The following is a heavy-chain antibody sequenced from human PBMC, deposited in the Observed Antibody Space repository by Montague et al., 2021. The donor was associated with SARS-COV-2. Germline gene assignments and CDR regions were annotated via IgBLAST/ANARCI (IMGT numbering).Heavy chain of an antibody. V-gene: IGHV4-59*01. J-gene: IGHJ6*02. Sequence: SETLSLTCTVPGGSIGTYYWNWIRQPPGKGLEWLGYIYYTGSTKYSPSLKSRVTISMDTSRDQLSLRLKSVTAADTAVYYCARDNYGDWGYYGLDVWGQGTTVIVSS. CDR1: GGSIGTYY. CDR2: IYYTGST. D-gene: IGHD4-17*01. CDR3: ARDNYGDWGYYGLDV.